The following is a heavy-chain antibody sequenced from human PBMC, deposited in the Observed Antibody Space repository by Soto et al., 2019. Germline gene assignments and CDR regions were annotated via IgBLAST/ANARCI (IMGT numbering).Heavy chain of an antibody. CDR1: GYSFTSYW. V-gene: IGHV5-51*01. CDR2: IYGGDSDT. Sequence: GESLKISCKGSGYSFTSYWIGWVRQMPGKGLEWMGIIYGGDSDTRYSPSFQGQVTMSVDKSIRIAYLQWSSLKASDTAMYYCARLSGKFPGKWGGNDNYNYGKDVWGQGTTVTVSS. J-gene: IGHJ6*02. D-gene: IGHD1-26*01. CDR3: ARLSGKFPGKWGGNDNYNYGKDV.